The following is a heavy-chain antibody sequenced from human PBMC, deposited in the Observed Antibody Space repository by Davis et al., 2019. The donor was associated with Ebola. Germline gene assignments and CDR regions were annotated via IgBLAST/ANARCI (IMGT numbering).Heavy chain of an antibody. CDR1: GVSISRHY. CDR2: VYYTGST. V-gene: IGHV4-59*11. Sequence: PSETLSLTCTVSGVSISRHYWSWIRQPPGKGLEWIGSVYYTGSTNYSPSLESRVTITVDTSKNQFSLKLRSVTAADTAVYYCAERGGSVWGQGTLVTVSS. J-gene: IGHJ4*02. D-gene: IGHD3-16*01. CDR3: AERGGSV.